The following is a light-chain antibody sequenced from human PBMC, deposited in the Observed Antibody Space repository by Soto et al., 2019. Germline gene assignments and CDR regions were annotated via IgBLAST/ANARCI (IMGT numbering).Light chain of an antibody. J-gene: IGKJ5*01. CDR3: QQSYSTPIT. CDR2: KAS. V-gene: IGKV1-5*03. Sequence: DIQMTQSPSTLSGSVGDRVTITCRASQTISSWLAWYQQKPGKAPKLLIYKASTLKSGVPSRFSGSGSGTDFTLTISSLQPEDFATYYCQQSYSTPITCGQGTRLEIK. CDR1: QTISSW.